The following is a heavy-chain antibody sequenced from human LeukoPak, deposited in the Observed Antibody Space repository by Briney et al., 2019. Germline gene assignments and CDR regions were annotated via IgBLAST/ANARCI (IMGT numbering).Heavy chain of an antibody. D-gene: IGHD3-22*01. CDR1: GFTFSSYA. CDR3: ARGPAPMYYYDSSGYFYYFDY. V-gene: IGHV3-30-3*01. Sequence: PGGSLRLSCAASGFTFSSYAMHWVRQAPGKGLEWVAVISYDGSNKYYADSVKGRFTISRDNSKNTLYLQMNSLRAEDTAVYYCARGPAPMYYYDSSGYFYYFDYWGQGTLVTVSS. CDR2: ISYDGSNK. J-gene: IGHJ4*02.